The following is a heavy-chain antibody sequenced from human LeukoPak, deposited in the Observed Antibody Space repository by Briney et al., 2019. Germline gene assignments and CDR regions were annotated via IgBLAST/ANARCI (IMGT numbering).Heavy chain of an antibody. Sequence: SETLSLTCTVPGYSISSNYFWGWIRQSPGKGLEWIGSLSHSGSTYYNPSLKSRVTLSVDTSKNHFSLMLTSVTAADTAVYYCVRDNVPGYFDSWGQGTLVTVSS. V-gene: IGHV4-38-2*02. CDR1: GYSISSNYF. J-gene: IGHJ4*02. D-gene: IGHD2-8*01. CDR2: LSHSGST. CDR3: VRDNVPGYFDS.